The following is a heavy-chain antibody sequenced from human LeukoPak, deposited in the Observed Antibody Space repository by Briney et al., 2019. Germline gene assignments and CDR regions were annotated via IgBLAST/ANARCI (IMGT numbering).Heavy chain of an antibody. CDR3: ALRRSMYCSGGSCYSGYYGMDV. D-gene: IGHD2-15*01. V-gene: IGHV3-74*01. Sequence: PGGSLRLSCAASGFTVSSDWMYWVRQAPGKGPVWVSRINPDGTYIDYADSVKGRFTISRDNAKNSLYLQMNSLRAGDTAVYYCALRRSMYCSGGSCYSGYYGMDVWGKGTTVTVSS. CDR1: GFTVSSDW. CDR2: INPDGTYI. J-gene: IGHJ6*04.